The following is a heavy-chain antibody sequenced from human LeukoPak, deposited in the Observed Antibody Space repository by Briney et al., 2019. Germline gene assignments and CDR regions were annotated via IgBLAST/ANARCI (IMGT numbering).Heavy chain of an antibody. J-gene: IGHJ5*02. D-gene: IGHD3-22*01. CDR1: GFTFSSYA. CDR3: AKDLGYYDSSGLSS. V-gene: IGHV3-30-3*01. Sequence: PGGSLRLSCAASGFTFSSYAMHWVRQAPGKGLEWVAVISYDGSNKYYADSVKGRFTISRDYSKNTLYLQMNSLRAEDTAVYYCAKDLGYYDSSGLSSWGQGTLVAVSS. CDR2: ISYDGSNK.